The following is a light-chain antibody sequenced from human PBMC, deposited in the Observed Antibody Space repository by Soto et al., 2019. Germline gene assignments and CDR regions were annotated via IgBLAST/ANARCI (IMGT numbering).Light chain of an antibody. J-gene: IGKJ3*01. Sequence: EIVLTQSPATLALSPGERATLSCRASQSVSTYLAWYQQKPGQAPRLLIYDAANRATGIPARFSCSGSGTDFTLTIHSLTPDDFAVYYCQQRRNWPGAFGTGTKLDIK. V-gene: IGKV3-11*01. CDR2: DAA. CDR3: QQRRNWPGA. CDR1: QSVSTY.